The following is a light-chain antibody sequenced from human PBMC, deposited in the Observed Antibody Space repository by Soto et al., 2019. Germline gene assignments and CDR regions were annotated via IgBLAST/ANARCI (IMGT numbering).Light chain of an antibody. CDR2: GTS. CDR3: QQYGSSPLT. V-gene: IGKV3-20*01. CDR1: QSVSSTY. J-gene: IGKJ4*01. Sequence: EIVLTQSPGTLSLSPGERATLSCRASQSVSSTYLAWYQQKPGQAPRLLIYGTSSRATGIPDRFSGSGSGTYVTLTISRLEPEDFSVCYWQQYGSSPLTFGGGTKVEIK.